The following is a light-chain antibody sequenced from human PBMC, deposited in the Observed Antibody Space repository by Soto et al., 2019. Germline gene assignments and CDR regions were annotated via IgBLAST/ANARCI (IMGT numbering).Light chain of an antibody. CDR1: QRISSW. J-gene: IGKJ2*01. Sequence: DIQMTQSPSTLSASVGDRVTITCRASQRISSWLAWHQQKPGKAPKLLIYDASSLESGAPSRFSGSGSGTEFTLSISSLQPDDFATYYCQQYNSYPYTFGQGTKLEIK. CDR2: DAS. V-gene: IGKV1-5*01. CDR3: QQYNSYPYT.